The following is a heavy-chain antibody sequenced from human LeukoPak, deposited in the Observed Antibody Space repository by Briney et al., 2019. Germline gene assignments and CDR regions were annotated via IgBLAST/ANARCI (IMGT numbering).Heavy chain of an antibody. CDR2: FDPEDGET. CDR3: AFDSYYYMYV. V-gene: IGHV1-24*01. Sequence: ASVKVSCQVSGYTLTELSMHGVRQAPGKGLEWMGGFDPEDGETIYAQKFQGRVTMTEDTSTDTAYMELSSLRSEDTAVYYCAFDSYYYMYVWGEGTTVTVSS. CDR1: GYTLTELS. J-gene: IGHJ6*03. D-gene: IGHD3-9*01.